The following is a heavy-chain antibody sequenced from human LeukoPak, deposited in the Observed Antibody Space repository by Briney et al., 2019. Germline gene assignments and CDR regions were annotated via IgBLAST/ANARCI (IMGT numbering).Heavy chain of an antibody. CDR1: GFTFNNYY. V-gene: IGHV3-11*01. J-gene: IGHJ5*02. CDR2: INIGGTNT. Sequence: GGSLRLSCAASGFTFNNYYMSWIRQAPGKGLEWLSYINIGGTNTHYADSVKGRFTISRNNAKKSLYLEMNNLRAEDTAVYYCATDGAGFDTWGQGVLVTVSS. CDR3: ATDGAGFDT.